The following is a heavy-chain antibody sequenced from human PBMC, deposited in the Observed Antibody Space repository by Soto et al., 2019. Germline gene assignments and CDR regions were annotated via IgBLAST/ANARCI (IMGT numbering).Heavy chain of an antibody. Sequence: GGSLRLSCAASGFIFRSYNMNWVRQAPGKGLEWVSSISSSSSYIYYADSVKGRFTISRDNAKNSLYLQMNSLRAEDTAVYYCAKVSSGWYSNFDEWGQGTLVTVSS. CDR3: AKVSSGWYSNFDE. D-gene: IGHD6-19*01. V-gene: IGHV3-21*04. J-gene: IGHJ4*02. CDR2: ISSSSSYI. CDR1: GFIFRSYN.